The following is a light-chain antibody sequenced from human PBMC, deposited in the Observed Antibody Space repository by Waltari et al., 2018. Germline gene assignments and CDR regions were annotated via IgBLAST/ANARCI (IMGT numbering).Light chain of an antibody. CDR3: QHYVRLPVT. Sequence: EIVLTQSPGTLSLSLGERATLSCRASQSVGRSLAWYQQKPGQAPRLLIYGASSRATGVPDRFSGSGSGTDFSLTISRLEPEDFAVYYCQHYVRLPVTFGQGTKVEIK. CDR2: GAS. J-gene: IGKJ1*01. CDR1: QSVGRS. V-gene: IGKV3-20*01.